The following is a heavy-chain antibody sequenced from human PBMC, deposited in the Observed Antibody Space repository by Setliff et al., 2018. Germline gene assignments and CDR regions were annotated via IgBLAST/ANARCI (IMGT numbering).Heavy chain of an antibody. CDR2: ISGSGGST. D-gene: IGHD3-10*01. J-gene: IGHJ5*02. Sequence: GESLKISCAASGFTFSSYAMSWVRQAPGKGLEWVSAISGSGGSTYYADSVKGRFTISRDNSQNTLYLQMNSLRAEDTAVYYCAKNGFGVVALGVNNWFDPWGQGTLVTVSS. V-gene: IGHV3-23*01. CDR3: AKNGFGVVALGVNNWFDP. CDR1: GFTFSSYA.